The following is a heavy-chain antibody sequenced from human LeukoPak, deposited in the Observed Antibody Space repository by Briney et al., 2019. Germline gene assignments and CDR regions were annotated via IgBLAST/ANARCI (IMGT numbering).Heavy chain of an antibody. V-gene: IGHV1-18*01. CDR2: ISAYNGNT. CDR3: ARGRDRYYYYGMDV. CDR1: GYTFTSYG. J-gene: IGHJ6*02. Sequence: ASVKVSCKASGYTFTSYGISWVRQAPGQGREWMGWISAYNGNTNNAQKLQGRVTMTTDPSTSTAYKELRSLRSDDTAVYYCARGRDRYYYYGMDVWGQGTTVTVSS.